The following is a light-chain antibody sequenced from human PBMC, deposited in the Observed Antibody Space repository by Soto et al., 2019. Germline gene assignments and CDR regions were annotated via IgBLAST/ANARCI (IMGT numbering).Light chain of an antibody. CDR2: AAS. J-gene: IGKJ2*01. Sequence: AIQMTQSPSSLSASVGDRVTISCRASQVIGNDLAWYQQKPGKAPRLLIFAASNLQSGVPSRFSGSGSGTEFTLTISSLQPDDFATYYCQQYSSHIYTFGQGTKLEIK. CDR3: QQYSSHIYT. CDR1: QVIGND. V-gene: IGKV1-6*01.